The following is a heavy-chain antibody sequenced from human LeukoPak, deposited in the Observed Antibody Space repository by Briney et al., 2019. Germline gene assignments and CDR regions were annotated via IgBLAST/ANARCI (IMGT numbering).Heavy chain of an antibody. CDR2: ISGGGDGT. CDR1: GFTFSSYA. D-gene: IGHD4-17*01. V-gene: IGHV3-23*01. Sequence: GGSLRLSCAASGFTFSSYAMGWVRQAPGKGLEWVSSISGGGDGTFFADSVKGRFTISRDNSKNTLYLQMNSLRAEDTAVYYCAKVGVFYGDYVGYFDYWGQGTLVTVSS. CDR3: AKVGVFYGDYVGYFDY. J-gene: IGHJ4*02.